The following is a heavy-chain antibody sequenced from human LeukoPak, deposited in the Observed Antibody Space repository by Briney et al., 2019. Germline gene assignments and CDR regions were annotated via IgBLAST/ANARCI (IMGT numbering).Heavy chain of an antibody. J-gene: IGHJ4*02. Sequence: SETLSLTCTVSGGSICSGGYYWSWIRQHPGKGLEWIGYIYYSGSTYYNPSLKSRVTISVDTSKNQFSLKLSSVTAADTAVYYCARGFDGGHLFDYWGQGTLVTVSS. D-gene: IGHD4-23*01. CDR3: ARGFDGGHLFDY. CDR1: GGSICSGGYY. V-gene: IGHV4-31*03. CDR2: IYYSGST.